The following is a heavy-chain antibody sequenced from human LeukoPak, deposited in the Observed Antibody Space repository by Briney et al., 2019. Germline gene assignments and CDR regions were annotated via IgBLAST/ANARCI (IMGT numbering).Heavy chain of an antibody. CDR2: IGTAGDT. CDR3: VRVLVDSNGWYQYNY. V-gene: IGHV3-13*01. D-gene: IGHD6-19*01. J-gene: IGHJ4*02. CDR1: GFIVSNYA. Sequence: GGSLRLSCAASGFIVSNYAMHWVRQGTGKGLEWVSAIGTAGDTYYPGSVKGRFTISRENAKNSLYLQMNSLRAGDTAVYYCVRVLVDSNGWYQYNYWGQGTLVTVSS.